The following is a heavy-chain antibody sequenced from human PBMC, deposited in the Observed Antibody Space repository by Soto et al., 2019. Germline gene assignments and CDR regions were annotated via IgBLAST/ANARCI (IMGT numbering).Heavy chain of an antibody. CDR2: INADNRNT. Sequence: ASVKVSCKASGYTFSDYTIQWVRQAPGQSLEWLGWINADNRNTRYSQRFQDRVTITSDTSATTAYMELYSLRSEDTAVYYCARDRGSYGPGSYFDYWGQGTLVTVSS. D-gene: IGHD1-26*01. CDR1: GYTFSDYT. V-gene: IGHV1-3*01. J-gene: IGHJ4*02. CDR3: ARDRGSYGPGSYFDY.